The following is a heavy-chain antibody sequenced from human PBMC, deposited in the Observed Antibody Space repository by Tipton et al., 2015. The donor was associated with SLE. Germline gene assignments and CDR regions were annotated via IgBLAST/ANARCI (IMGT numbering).Heavy chain of an antibody. CDR1: GFTFRSYW. V-gene: IGHV3-7*01. CDR2: IKQDGSEK. CDR3: ARGASALDI. Sequence: SLRLSCAASGFTFRSYWMSWVRQAPGKGLEWVANIKQDGSEKYYVDSVKGRFTIPRDNARNSLCLQMDSLRAEDTAVYYCARGASALDIWGQGTMVTVSS. D-gene: IGHD4/OR15-4a*01. J-gene: IGHJ3*02.